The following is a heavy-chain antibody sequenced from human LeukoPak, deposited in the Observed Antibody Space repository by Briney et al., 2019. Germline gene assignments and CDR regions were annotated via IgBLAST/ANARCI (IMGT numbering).Heavy chain of an antibody. D-gene: IGHD3-22*01. CDR1: GFTFSSYL. CDR2: VSPDGSST. J-gene: IGHJ3*02. V-gene: IGHV3-74*01. CDR3: ARAWVVIKPTVAFDI. Sequence: SGGSLRLSCVASGFTFSSYLMHWVCHAPGERLVWVSGVSPDGSSTIYADSVKGRFTISRDNPKNTLYLQMNSRRAEDTAVYYCARAWVVIKPTVAFDIWGQGTMVTVSS.